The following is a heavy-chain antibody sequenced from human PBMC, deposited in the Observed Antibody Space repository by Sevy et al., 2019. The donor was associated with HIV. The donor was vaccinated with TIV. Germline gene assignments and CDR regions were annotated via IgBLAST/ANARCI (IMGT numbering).Heavy chain of an antibody. CDR3: ARDGDIVVVPAAINYYYYGMDV. Sequence: ASVKVSCKASGYTFTSYGISWVRQAPGQGLEWMGWISAYNGNTNYAQKLQGRVTMTTDTSTSTAYMELRSLSSDDTAVYYCARDGDIVVVPAAINYYYYGMDVWGQGTTVTVSS. CDR1: GYTFTSYG. J-gene: IGHJ6*02. CDR2: ISAYNGNT. V-gene: IGHV1-18*01. D-gene: IGHD2-2*01.